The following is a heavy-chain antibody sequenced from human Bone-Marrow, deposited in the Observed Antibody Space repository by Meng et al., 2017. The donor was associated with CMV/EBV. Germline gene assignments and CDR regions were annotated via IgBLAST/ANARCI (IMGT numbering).Heavy chain of an antibody. V-gene: IGHV1-69*05. CDR2: IIPIFGTV. CDR1: GGTFSSYA. Sequence: SVKVSCKASGGTFSSYAISWVRQAPGQGLEWMGGIIPIFGTVNYAQKFQGRVTITTDESTSTAYMELSSLRSEDTAVYYCARSLGGCSSTSCLDYYYGMDVWGQGTTVTVSS. J-gene: IGHJ6*01. CDR3: ARSLGGCSSTSCLDYYYGMDV. D-gene: IGHD2-2*01.